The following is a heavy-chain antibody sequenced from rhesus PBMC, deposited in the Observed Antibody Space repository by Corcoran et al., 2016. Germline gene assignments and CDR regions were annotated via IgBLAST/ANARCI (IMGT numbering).Heavy chain of an antibody. D-gene: IGHD3-9*01. CDR2: ISGSSGST. J-gene: IGHJ4*01. V-gene: IGHV4-65*01. Sequence: QVQLQESGPGLVKPSETLSLTCAVSGGSVSSSNWWSWIRQPPGKGLEWIGYISGSSGSTFYNPSLKSRVTSSTDTSKNQFSLKLSSVTAADTAVYYCARAYEDDYGYYYTGTFDYWGQGVLVTVSS. CDR1: GGSVSSSNW. CDR3: ARAYEDDYGYYYTGTFDY.